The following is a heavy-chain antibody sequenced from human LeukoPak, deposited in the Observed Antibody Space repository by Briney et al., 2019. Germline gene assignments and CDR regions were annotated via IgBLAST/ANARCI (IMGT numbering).Heavy chain of an antibody. J-gene: IGHJ6*01. CDR2: INHNGNVN. D-gene: IGHD3-16*01. Sequence: GGSLRLSCAASGFTFSSYWMNWARQAPGKGLEWVASINHNGNVNYYVDSVKGRFTISRDNAKNSLYLQMSNLRAEDTAVYFCARGGGLDAWGQGATVTVSS. V-gene: IGHV3-7*03. CDR1: GFTFSSYW. CDR3: ARGGGLDA.